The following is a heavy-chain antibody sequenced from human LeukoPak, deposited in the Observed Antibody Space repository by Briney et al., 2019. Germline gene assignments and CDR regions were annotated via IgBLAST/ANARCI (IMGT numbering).Heavy chain of an antibody. J-gene: IGHJ4*02. CDR1: GFTFSNYG. D-gene: IGHD3-22*01. Sequence: GGSLRLSCAASGFTFSNYGMTWVRQAPGKGLEWVSYISSSGTTIYYADSVKGRFTISRDNAKNSLYLQMNSLRAEDTAVYYCARDNYDSSTPYYFDYWGQGTLVTVSS. CDR2: ISSSGTTI. CDR3: ARDNYDSSTPYYFDY. V-gene: IGHV3-48*04.